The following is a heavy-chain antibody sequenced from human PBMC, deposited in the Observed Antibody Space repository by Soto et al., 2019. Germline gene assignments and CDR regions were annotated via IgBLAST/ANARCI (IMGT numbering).Heavy chain of an antibody. J-gene: IGHJ4*02. CDR3: ARAAYLDY. V-gene: IGHV3-30-3*01. CDR1: GFTFSSYA. CDR2: ISYDGSNK. Sequence: QVQLVESGGGVVQPGRSLRLSCAASGFTFSSYAMHWVRQAPGKGLEWVAVISYDGSNKYYADSVKGRFTISRDNSKNSLYLQMNSLRAEDTAVYYCARAAYLDYWGQGTLVTLSS. D-gene: IGHD6-25*01.